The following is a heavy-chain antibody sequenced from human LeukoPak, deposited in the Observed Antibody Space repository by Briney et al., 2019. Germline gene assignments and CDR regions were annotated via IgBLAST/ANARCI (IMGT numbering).Heavy chain of an antibody. CDR3: ARLADCSSSSCRSFDY. CDR1: GYTFTGYY. J-gene: IGHJ4*02. Sequence: ASVKVSCKSSGYTFTGYYIHWVRQAPGQGLEWMGWNNPNSGGTNYAQKFQGRVTMTRDTSISTAYVELSRLRSDDTAVYYCARLADCSSSSCRSFDYWGQGTLVTVSS. V-gene: IGHV1-2*02. CDR2: NNPNSGGT. D-gene: IGHD2-2*01.